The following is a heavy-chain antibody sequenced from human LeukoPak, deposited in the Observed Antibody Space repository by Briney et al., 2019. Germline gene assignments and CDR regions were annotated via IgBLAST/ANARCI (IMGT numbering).Heavy chain of an antibody. V-gene: IGHV3-30*02. CDR2: IRYDGSNK. CDR3: VKDTHPKYYYGMDV. Sequence: PGGSLRLSCAASGFTFSSYGMHWVRQAPGKGLEWVAFIRYDGSNKYYADSVKGRFPISRDNSKNTLYLQMNSLRAEDTALYYCVKDTHPKYYYGMDVWGQGTTVTVSS. CDR1: GFTFSSYG. J-gene: IGHJ6*02.